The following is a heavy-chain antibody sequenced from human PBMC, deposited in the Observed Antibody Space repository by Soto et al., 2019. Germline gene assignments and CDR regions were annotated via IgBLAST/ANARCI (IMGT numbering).Heavy chain of an antibody. CDR3: ARELAPLDFWRSYDGNWFVQ. Sequence: SETLSLTCTLSGGSISSYYWSWIRQPPGKGLEWIGYIYYSGSTNYNPSLKSRVTISVDTSKNQFSLKLTSVTAAATAVFYCARELAPLDFWRSYDGNWFVQWGQEPLVAVSS. D-gene: IGHD3-3*01. CDR2: IYYSGST. CDR1: GGSISSYY. V-gene: IGHV4-59*13. J-gene: IGHJ5*01.